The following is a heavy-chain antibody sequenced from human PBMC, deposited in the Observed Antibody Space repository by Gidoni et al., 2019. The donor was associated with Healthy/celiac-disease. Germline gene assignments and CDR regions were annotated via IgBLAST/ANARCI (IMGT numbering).Heavy chain of an antibody. CDR1: GSTFSSYA. D-gene: IGHD2-2*01. CDR3: VTDIVVPAAPGY. CDR2: ISSNGGST. J-gene: IGHJ4*02. V-gene: IGHV3-64D*06. Sequence: EVQLVESGGGLGQPGGYLRLSCAAYGSTFSSYAMHGVRQAPGRGLEYVSAISSNGGSTYYAASVKGRFTISRDNSKNTLYLQMSSLRAADTAVYYCVTDIVVPAAPGYWGQGTLVTVSS.